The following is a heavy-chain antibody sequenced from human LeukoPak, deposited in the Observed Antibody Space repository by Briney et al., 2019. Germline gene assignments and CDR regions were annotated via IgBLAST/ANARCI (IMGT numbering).Heavy chain of an antibody. D-gene: IGHD3-22*01. V-gene: IGHV4-34*01. Sequence: SETLSLTCAVYGGSFSGYYWSWIRQPPAKGLEWIGEINHSGSTNYNPSLKSRVTISVDTSKNQFSLKLRSVTAADTAVYYCARTSIYYDSSGYHSWGQGALVTVSS. CDR3: ARTSIYYDSSGYHS. CDR2: INHSGST. J-gene: IGHJ4*02. CDR1: GGSFSGYY.